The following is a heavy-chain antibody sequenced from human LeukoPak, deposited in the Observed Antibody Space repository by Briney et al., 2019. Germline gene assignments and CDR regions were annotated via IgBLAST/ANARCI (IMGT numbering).Heavy chain of an antibody. Sequence: PSQTLSLTCTVSGGSISIGGYYWSWIRQHPGKGLEWIGYIYYSGSTYYNPSLKSRVTISVDTSKNQFSLKLSSVTAADTAVYYCASTTYYYDSSGYHGWFDPWGQGTLVTVSS. V-gene: IGHV4-31*03. D-gene: IGHD3-22*01. CDR1: GGSISIGGYY. J-gene: IGHJ5*02. CDR3: ASTTYYYDSSGYHGWFDP. CDR2: IYYSGST.